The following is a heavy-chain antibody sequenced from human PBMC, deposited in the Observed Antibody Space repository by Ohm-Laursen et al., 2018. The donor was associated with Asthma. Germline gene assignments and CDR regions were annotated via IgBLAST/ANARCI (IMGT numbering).Heavy chain of an antibody. V-gene: IGHV4-31*03. CDR2: IYYSGST. CDR3: ARGAKIGVAAAGTLMDY. Sequence: TLSFTCTVSGGSISSGGYYWSWIRQHPGKGLERIGYIYYSGSTYYNPSLKSRVTISVDTSKNQFSLKLSSVTAADTAVHYCARGAKIGVAAAGTLMDYWGQGTLVTVSS. CDR1: GGSISSGGYY. J-gene: IGHJ4*02. D-gene: IGHD6-13*01.